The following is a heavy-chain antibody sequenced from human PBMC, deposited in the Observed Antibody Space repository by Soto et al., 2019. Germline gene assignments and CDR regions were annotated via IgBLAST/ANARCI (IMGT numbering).Heavy chain of an antibody. D-gene: IGHD1-1*01. V-gene: IGHV1-69*02. CDR2: IIPILGIA. CDR1: GGTFSSYT. Sequence: SVKVSCKASGGTFSSYTISWVRQAPGQGLEWMGRIIPILGIANYAQKFQGRVTITADKSTSTAYMELSSLRSEDTAVYYCARAVNSGSYYYYGMDVWGQGTTVTVSS. J-gene: IGHJ6*02. CDR3: ARAVNSGSYYYYGMDV.